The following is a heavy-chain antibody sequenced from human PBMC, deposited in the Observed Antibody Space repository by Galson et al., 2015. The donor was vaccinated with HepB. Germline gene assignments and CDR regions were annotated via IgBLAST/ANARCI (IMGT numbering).Heavy chain of an antibody. D-gene: IGHD3-16*01. CDR3: AHSLGQVGSSFDY. CDR1: GFSLRTSGVA. J-gene: IGHJ4*02. Sequence: PALVKPTQTLTLTCTFSGFSLRTSGVAVGWIRQPPGKALEWLAVVYWNDDKHYSPSLERRLRVTITKDTSKKQVVLTMTNMDPVDTGRYYCAHSLGQVGSSFDYWGQGISVTVSS. V-gene: IGHV2-5*01. CDR2: VYWNDDK.